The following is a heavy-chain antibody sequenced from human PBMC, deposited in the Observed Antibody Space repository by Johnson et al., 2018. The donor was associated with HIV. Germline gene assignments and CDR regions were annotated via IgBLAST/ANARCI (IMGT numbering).Heavy chain of an antibody. CDR1: GFTLHDYD. V-gene: IGHV3-20*04. D-gene: IGHD2-2*01. CDR3: ARDRGVVVLHGAFDI. Sequence: VQLVESGGGVVRPGGSLRLSCAASGFTLHDYDMSWVRQAPGKGLEWVSGINWKGGSTGYADSVKGRFTISRDNSKNTLYLQMNSLRAEDTAVYYCARDRGVVVLHGAFDIWGQGTMVTVSS. J-gene: IGHJ3*02. CDR2: INWKGGST.